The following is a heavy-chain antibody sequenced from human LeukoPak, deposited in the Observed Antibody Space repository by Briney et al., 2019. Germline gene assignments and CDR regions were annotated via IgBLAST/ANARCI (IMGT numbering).Heavy chain of an antibody. CDR1: GCSLSMDW. CDR2: IRSDGVEK. CDR3: AREFTGYGNTDY. J-gene: IGHJ4*02. V-gene: IGHV3-7*03. D-gene: IGHD5-12*01. Sequence: GGSLRLSCTAAGCSLSMDWMSWVSQAPGKGMEWVANIRSDGVEKYYVDSVRGRFTISTDTAKNTLYLQMNSLRADDTAVYYCAREFTGYGNTDYWGQGTLVTVSS.